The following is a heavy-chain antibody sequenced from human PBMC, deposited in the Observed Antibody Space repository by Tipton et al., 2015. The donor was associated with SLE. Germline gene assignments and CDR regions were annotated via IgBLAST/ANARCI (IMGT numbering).Heavy chain of an antibody. CDR3: ARDAGMDV. Sequence: TLSLTCTVSGVSISTYYWSWVRQPPGKGLEWIGYIYYSGSTNHNPSLKSRVTMSVDTSKNQFSLKLSPVTAADTAVYYCARDAGMDVWGQGITVTVSS. CDR1: GVSISTYY. J-gene: IGHJ6*02. CDR2: IYYSGST. V-gene: IGHV4-59*01.